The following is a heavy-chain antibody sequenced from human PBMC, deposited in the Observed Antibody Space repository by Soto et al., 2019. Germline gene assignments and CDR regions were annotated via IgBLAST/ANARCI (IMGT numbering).Heavy chain of an antibody. CDR3: AREDLRPLDY. CDR2: ISATGSNT. CDR1: GFTFNNYA. J-gene: IGHJ4*02. V-gene: IGHV3-21*01. Sequence: KLGGSLRLSCAASGFTFNNYAMNWVRQAPGKGLEWVATISATGSNTYYADSVKGRFTISRDNAKNSLYLQMNSLRAEDTAVYYCAREDLRPLDYWGQGTLVTVSS. D-gene: IGHD3-16*01.